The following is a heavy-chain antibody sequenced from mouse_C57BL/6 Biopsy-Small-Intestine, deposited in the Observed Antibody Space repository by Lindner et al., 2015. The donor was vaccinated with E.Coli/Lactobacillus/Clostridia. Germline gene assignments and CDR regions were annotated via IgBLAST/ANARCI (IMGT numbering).Heavy chain of an antibody. Sequence: VQLQESGAELARPGASVKLSCKASGYTFTSYGISWVKQRTGQGLEWIGEIYPRSGNTCYNEKFKGKATLTADKSSSTAYMELRSLTSEDSAVYFCARREGNYSDYWGQGTTLTVSS. CDR1: GYTFTSYG. V-gene: IGHV1-81*01. J-gene: IGHJ2*01. CDR2: IYPRSGNT. CDR3: ARREGNYSDY.